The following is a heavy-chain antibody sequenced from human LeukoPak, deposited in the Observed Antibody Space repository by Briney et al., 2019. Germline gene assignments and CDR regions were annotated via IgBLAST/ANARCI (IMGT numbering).Heavy chain of an antibody. J-gene: IGHJ3*01. CDR2: INSDGSTT. D-gene: IGHD3-22*01. CDR1: GFTFSNYN. CDR3: ARGWVPSDITMN. Sequence: GGSLRLSCAASGFTFSNYNMNWVRQAPGKGLVWVSRINSDGSTTEYADSVKGRFTISRDNAENTLYLQMNSLRAEDTAVYYCARGWVPSDITMNWGQGTMVTVSS. V-gene: IGHV3-74*01.